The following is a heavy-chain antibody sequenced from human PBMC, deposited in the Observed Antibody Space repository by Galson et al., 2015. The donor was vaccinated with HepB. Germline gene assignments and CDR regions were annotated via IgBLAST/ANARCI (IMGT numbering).Heavy chain of an antibody. CDR3: AKASGGPYSSSSVVDY. CDR1: GFTFSSYA. J-gene: IGHJ4*02. V-gene: IGHV3-23*01. Sequence: SLRLSCAASGFTFSSYAMSWVRQAPGKGLEWVSAISGSGGSTYYADSVKGRFTISRDNSKNTLYLQMNSLRAEDTAVYYCAKASGGPYSSSSVVDYWGQGTLVTVSS. CDR2: ISGSGGST. D-gene: IGHD6-13*01.